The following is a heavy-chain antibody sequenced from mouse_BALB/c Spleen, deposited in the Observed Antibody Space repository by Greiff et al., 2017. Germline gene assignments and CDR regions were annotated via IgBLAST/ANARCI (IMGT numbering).Heavy chain of an antibody. CDR1: GFTFSSYG. CDR2: INSNGGST. CDR3: ARGVEYGNSAY. J-gene: IGHJ3*01. Sequence: EVKVVESGGGLVQPGGSLKLSCAASGFTFSSYGMSWVRQTPDKRLELVATINSNGGSTYYPDSVKGRFTISRDNAKNTLYLQMSSLKSEDTAMYYCARGVEYGNSAYWGQGTLVTVSA. D-gene: IGHD2-10*02. V-gene: IGHV5-6-3*01.